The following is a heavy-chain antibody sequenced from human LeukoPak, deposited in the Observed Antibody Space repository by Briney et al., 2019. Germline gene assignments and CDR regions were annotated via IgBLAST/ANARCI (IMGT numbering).Heavy chain of an antibody. CDR3: ARDVPHNWFDT. V-gene: IGHV3-74*01. Sequence: PGGSLRLSCAASGITFGNTWMHWVRQGPGKGLVWISRINSDGGGAIYADCVKGRFTVSRDNAKNTLYLQMNSLRAEDTAVYYYARDVPHNWFDTWGQGTLGPVSS. J-gene: IGHJ5*02. CDR1: GITFGNTW. CDR2: INSDGGGA.